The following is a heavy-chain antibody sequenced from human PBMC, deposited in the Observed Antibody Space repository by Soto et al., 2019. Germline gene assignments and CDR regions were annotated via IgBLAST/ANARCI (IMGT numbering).Heavy chain of an antibody. CDR1: GYTFTTYA. V-gene: IGHV1-3*01. CDR2: VNAANGKT. CDR3: AREVRGTSVLGY. D-gene: IGHD2-8*01. Sequence: ASVKVSCKASGYTFTTYAIQWLRQAPGEGLEWMGWVNAANGKTKYSQKFQGRVTITGDTSATTAYMDLSSLTSEDTAVYYCAREVRGTSVLGYWGQGTLVTVSS. J-gene: IGHJ4*02.